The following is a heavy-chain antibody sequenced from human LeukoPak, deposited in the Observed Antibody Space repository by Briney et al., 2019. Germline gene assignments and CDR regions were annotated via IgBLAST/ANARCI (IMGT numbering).Heavy chain of an antibody. D-gene: IGHD2-15*01. CDR1: GYTFTSYG. J-gene: IGHJ4*02. CDR2: ISAYNGNT. V-gene: IGHV1-18*04. Sequence: ASVKVSCKASGYTFTSYGISWVRQAPGQGLEWMGWISAYNGNTNYAQKLQGRVTTTTDTSTSTAYMELRSLRSDDTAVYYCARDSVCSGGSCYSHYFDYWGQGTLVTVSS. CDR3: ARDSVCSGGSCYSHYFDY.